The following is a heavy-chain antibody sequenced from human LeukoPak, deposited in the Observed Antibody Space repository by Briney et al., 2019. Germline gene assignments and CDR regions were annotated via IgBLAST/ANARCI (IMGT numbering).Heavy chain of an antibody. Sequence: GASVTVSRTASGYTFTSYGISWVRQAPGQGLEWMGWISAYNGNTNYAQKLQGRVTMTTDTSTSTAYMELRSLRSDDTAVYYCARDTPYCSGSYFDYWGQGTLVTVSS. D-gene: IGHD3-10*01. CDR3: ARDTPYCSGSYFDY. CDR2: ISAYNGNT. CDR1: GYTFTSYG. J-gene: IGHJ4*02. V-gene: IGHV1-18*01.